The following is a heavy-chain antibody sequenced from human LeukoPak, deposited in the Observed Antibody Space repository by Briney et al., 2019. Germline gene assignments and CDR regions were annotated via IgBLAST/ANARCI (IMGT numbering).Heavy chain of an antibody. D-gene: IGHD3-22*01. CDR1: GGSISSYC. Sequence: SETLSLTCTVSGGSISSYCWSWIRQPQGKGLEWIGYIYYSGSTNYNPSLKSRVTISVDTSKNQFSLELSSVTAADTAVYYCARDPSGYYFDYWGQGTLVTVSS. J-gene: IGHJ4*02. CDR3: ARDPSGYYFDY. CDR2: IYYSGST. V-gene: IGHV4-59*01.